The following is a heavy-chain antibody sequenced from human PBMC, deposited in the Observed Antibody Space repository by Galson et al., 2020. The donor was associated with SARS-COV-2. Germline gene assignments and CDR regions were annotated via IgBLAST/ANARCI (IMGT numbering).Heavy chain of an antibody. D-gene: IGHD4-17*01. CDR2: ISSDGSII. CDR3: TSSGPTVPTSDYYYHMDV. V-gene: IGHV3-74*03. Sequence: GGSLRLSCAASGFTFSRYWMHWVRQAPGKGLVWVARISSDGSIITYADSVRGRFTISRANAKSTLFLQMSTLRAEDPAMYQCTSSGPTVPTSDYYYHMDVWGRGTTVTVSS. J-gene: IGHJ6*03. CDR1: GFTFSRYW.